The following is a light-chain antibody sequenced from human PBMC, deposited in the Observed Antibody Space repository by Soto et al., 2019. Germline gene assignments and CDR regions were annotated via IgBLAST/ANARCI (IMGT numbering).Light chain of an antibody. V-gene: IGKV3-20*01. CDR1: QSVGSTY. CDR2: GVS. CDR3: QQYGTSPLT. J-gene: IGKJ3*01. Sequence: EIVLTQSPGTLSLSPGERATLSCRASQSVGSTYLAWYQQKPGQAPKLLIYGVSSRATGIPDRFSGSGSGTDLTLTISRLEPEDFAVYYCQQYGTSPLTFGPGTKVDL.